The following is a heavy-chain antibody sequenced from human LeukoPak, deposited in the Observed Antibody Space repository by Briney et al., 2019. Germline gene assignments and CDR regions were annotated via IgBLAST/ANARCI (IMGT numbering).Heavy chain of an antibody. CDR2: INHSGST. Sequence: PETLSLTCAVYGESFSGHYWSWVRQSPGKGLEWIGEINHSGSTNYNPSLKSRVTLSVDTSKNQFSVKLSSVTAANTAMYYCARQGNYYDSSGLLDYWGQGTLVTVSS. V-gene: IGHV4-34*01. CDR3: ARQGNYYDSSGLLDY. CDR1: GESFSGHY. D-gene: IGHD3-22*01. J-gene: IGHJ4*02.